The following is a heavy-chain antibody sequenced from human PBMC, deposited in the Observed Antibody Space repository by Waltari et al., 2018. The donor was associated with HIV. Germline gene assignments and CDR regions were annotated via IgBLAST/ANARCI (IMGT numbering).Heavy chain of an antibody. CDR2: ISAYNGHT. CDR3: ARALWSGYYTPYYFDY. J-gene: IGHJ4*02. V-gene: IGHV1-18*01. D-gene: IGHD3-3*01. CDR1: GYTITSSG. Sequence: QVQLVQSGAEVRKPGASVKVSCKASGYTITSSGLSWVRQAPGQGLEWMGWISAYNGHTNYAQKLQGRVTMTTDTSTSTAYMDLRSLRSDDTAFYYCARALWSGYYTPYYFDYWGQGTLVTVSS.